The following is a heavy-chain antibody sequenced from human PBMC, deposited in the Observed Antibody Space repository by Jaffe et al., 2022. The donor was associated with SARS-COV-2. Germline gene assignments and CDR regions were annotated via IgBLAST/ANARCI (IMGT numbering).Heavy chain of an antibody. CDR2: FNHIGSP. V-gene: IGHV4-34*02. Sequence: QVQLQQWGAGLLKPSETLSLTCAVYGGSLSGYHWIWIRQTPGKGLESIGEFNHIGSPNYKSSLKSRVTISVDTSKNQFSLKLTSVTAADTAVYYCARDHGPGYGGTKIDYWGQGTLVTVSS. J-gene: IGHJ4*02. CDR1: GGSLSGYH. CDR3: ARDHGPGYGGTKIDY. D-gene: IGHD4-17*01.